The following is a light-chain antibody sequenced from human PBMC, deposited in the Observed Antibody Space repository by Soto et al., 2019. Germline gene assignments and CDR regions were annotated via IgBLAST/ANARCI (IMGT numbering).Light chain of an antibody. CDR2: GGS. CDR1: QSVTSTY. CDR3: QQFDSSRMYS. V-gene: IGKV3-20*01. Sequence: EIVLTQSPGTLSLSPGERATLSCRASQSVTSTYLAWYQQKPGQSPRLIIYGGSTRASGFPDRFSGGGSGTEFPLTISRLEHEDSSVYYCHCQQFDSSRMYSFGQGTKLEI. J-gene: IGKJ2*03.